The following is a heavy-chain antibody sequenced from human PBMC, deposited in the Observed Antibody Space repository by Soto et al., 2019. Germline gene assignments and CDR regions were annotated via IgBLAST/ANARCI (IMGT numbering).Heavy chain of an antibody. D-gene: IGHD6-13*01. Sequence: SETLSLTCTVSGGSISSGGYYWSWIRQHPGKGLEWIGYIYYSGSTYYNPSLKSRVTIPVDTSRNQFSLRLSSVTAADTAVYYCERRSGYSSWYAFDPWGRGTLVTVSS. V-gene: IGHV4-31*03. CDR3: ERRSGYSSWYAFDP. J-gene: IGHJ5*02. CDR2: IYYSGST. CDR1: GGSISSGGYY.